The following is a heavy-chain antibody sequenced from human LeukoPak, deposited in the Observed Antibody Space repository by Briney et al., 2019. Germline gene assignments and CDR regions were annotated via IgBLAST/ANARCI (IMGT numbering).Heavy chain of an antibody. CDR3: ATQDYYDSSLPFDY. D-gene: IGHD3-22*01. CDR1: GFTFSNYA. Sequence: GGSLRLSCAASGFTFSNYAMSWVRQSPRKGLEWVSAVSGSGGSTYYADSVRGRFTVSRDNSQITLYLQMNSLRAEDTAVYYCATQDYYDSSLPFDYWGQGTLVTVSS. J-gene: IGHJ4*02. V-gene: IGHV3-23*01. CDR2: VSGSGGST.